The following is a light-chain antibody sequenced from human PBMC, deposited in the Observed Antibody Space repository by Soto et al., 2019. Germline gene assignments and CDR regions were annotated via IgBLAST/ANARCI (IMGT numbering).Light chain of an antibody. CDR1: QGISSY. V-gene: IGKV1-9*01. CDR2: AAY. Sequence: IQLTQSPSSLSASVGDRVTITCRASQGISSYLAWYQQKPGKAPKLLIYAAYTLEIGVPSRFSGSGSGTDFTLTISSLQPEDFASYYCQQLNSYPFTFGPGAKVDI. J-gene: IGKJ3*01. CDR3: QQLNSYPFT.